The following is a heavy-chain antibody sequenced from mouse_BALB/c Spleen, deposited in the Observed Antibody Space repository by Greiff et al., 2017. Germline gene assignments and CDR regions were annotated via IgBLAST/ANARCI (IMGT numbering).Heavy chain of an antibody. CDR3: ARGDYDGYYYYAMDY. Sequence: EVKLMESGGGLVKPGGSLKLSCAASGFTFSSYAMSWVRQTQEKRLEWVASISSGGSTYYPDSVKGRFTISRDNARNILYLQMSSLRSEDTAMYYCARGDYDGYYYYAMDYWGQGTSVTVSS. V-gene: IGHV5-6-5*01. CDR2: ISSGGST. CDR1: GFTFSSYA. J-gene: IGHJ4*01. D-gene: IGHD2-3*01.